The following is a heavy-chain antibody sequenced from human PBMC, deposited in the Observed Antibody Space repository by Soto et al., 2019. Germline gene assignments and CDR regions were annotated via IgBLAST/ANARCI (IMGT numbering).Heavy chain of an antibody. J-gene: IGHJ3*02. Sequence: EVQLVQSGAEAKKPGESLRISCKGSGYNFANFWIGWVRQMPGKGLEWMGMIFPGDSDTKNSPSLEGQITMSVDKSDSSAYLQWRSLKASDTAIYFFAAGYSTGLDAFAIWGQGTMVTVSS. D-gene: IGHD2-8*02. CDR2: IFPGDSDT. CDR1: GYNFANFW. CDR3: AAGYSTGLDAFAI. V-gene: IGHV5-51*01.